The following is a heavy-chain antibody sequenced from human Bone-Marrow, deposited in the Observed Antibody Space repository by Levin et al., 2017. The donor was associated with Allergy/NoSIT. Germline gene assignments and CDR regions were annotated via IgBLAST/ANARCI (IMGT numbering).Heavy chain of an antibody. CDR1: GFTFSSYD. CDR2: IGTAGDT. V-gene: IGHV3-13*01. J-gene: IGHJ4*02. Sequence: AGGSLRLSCAASGFTFSSYDMHWVRQATGKGLEWVSAIGTAGDTYYPGSVKGRFTISRENAKNSLYLQMNSLRAGDTAVYYCARGIAVAAYHYFDYWGQGTLVTVSS. CDR3: ARGIAVAAYHYFDY. D-gene: IGHD6-19*01.